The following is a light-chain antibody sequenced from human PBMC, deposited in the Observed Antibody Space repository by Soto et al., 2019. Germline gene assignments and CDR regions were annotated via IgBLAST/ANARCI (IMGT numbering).Light chain of an antibody. CDR2: DAS. Sequence: DIQMTQSPSTLSASVGDRVTITCRASQSISSWLAWYQQKPGKAPKLLIYDASSLESGVPSRFSGSGSGTEFTLTISSLQPDDSATYYCQQYNSYPSTFGGGTKVDIK. CDR3: QQYNSYPST. CDR1: QSISSW. V-gene: IGKV1-5*01. J-gene: IGKJ4*01.